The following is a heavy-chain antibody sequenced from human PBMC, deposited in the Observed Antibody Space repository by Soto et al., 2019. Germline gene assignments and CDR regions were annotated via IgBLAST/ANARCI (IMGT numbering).Heavy chain of an antibody. J-gene: IGHJ6*03. CDR1: GFTFSSYG. Sequence: GGSLRLSCAASGFTFSSYGMHWVRQAPGKGLEWVAVISYDGSNKYYADSVKGRFTISRDNSKNTLYLQMNSLRAEDTAVYYCAKDGKLELYYYYYYMDVWGKGTTVTVSS. D-gene: IGHD1-7*01. CDR2: ISYDGSNK. V-gene: IGHV3-30*18. CDR3: AKDGKLELYYYYYYMDV.